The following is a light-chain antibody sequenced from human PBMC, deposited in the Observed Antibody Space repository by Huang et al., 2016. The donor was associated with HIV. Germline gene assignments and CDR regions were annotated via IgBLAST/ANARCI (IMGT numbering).Light chain of an antibody. CDR3: QHYGSSPTWT. CDR1: QSLSSSD. V-gene: IGKV3-20*01. J-gene: IGKJ1*01. Sequence: DIVLTQSPGTLSLSPGERATLACRASQSLSSSDLAWYQQKPGQAPRLLIYGVSSRASGIPDRFSATGSGTDFTLTISRLGPEEFAVYFCQHYGSSPTWTFGQGTKVEFK. CDR2: GVS.